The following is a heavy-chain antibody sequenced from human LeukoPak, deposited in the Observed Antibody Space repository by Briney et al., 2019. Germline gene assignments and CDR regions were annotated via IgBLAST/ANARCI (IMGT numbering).Heavy chain of an antibody. V-gene: IGHV1-18*01. J-gene: IGHJ4*02. CDR1: GYTFTNYG. Sequence: ASVKVSCKASGYTFTNYGISWVRQAPGQGLEWMGWISAYNGNTNYVQKLQGRVTMTRDTSTSTVFMELSSLRSEDTAVYYCARVDTAMGPDYWGQGTLVTVSS. CDR2: ISAYNGNT. D-gene: IGHD5-18*01. CDR3: ARVDTAMGPDY.